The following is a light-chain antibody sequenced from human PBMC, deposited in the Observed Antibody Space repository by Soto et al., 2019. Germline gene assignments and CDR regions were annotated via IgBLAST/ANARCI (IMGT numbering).Light chain of an antibody. CDR3: QQYAGSPWT. CDR2: GAS. J-gene: IGKJ1*01. CDR1: QSVTSNY. Sequence: EIVLTQSPGTLSLSPGERATLSCRASQSVTSNYLAWYQQNPGQAPRFLLSGASSRATGIPDRFSGSGSGTEFTLSISRLEPEDFAVYYCQQYAGSPWTFGQGTKVDIK. V-gene: IGKV3-20*01.